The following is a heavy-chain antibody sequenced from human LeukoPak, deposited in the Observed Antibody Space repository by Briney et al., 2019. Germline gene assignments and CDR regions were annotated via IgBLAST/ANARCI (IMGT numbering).Heavy chain of an antibody. D-gene: IGHD2-2*01. CDR2: ISVSCGST. J-gene: IGHJ6*02. Sequence: GGSLRLSCAASVFTFSSYAMSWVRQAPGKGLEWVSAISVSCGSTYYADSVKGRFTISRDNSKNTLYLQMNSLRAEDTAVYYCAKRDIVVVPAASASGVYYGMDVWGQGTTVTVSS. V-gene: IGHV3-23*01. CDR3: AKRDIVVVPAASASGVYYGMDV. CDR1: VFTFSSYA.